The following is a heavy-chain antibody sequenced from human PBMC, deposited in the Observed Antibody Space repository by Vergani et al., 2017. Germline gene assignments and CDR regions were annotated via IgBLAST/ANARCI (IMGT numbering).Heavy chain of an antibody. CDR2: IVVGSGNT. D-gene: IGHD5-24*01. Sequence: QMQLVQSGPEVKKPGTSVKVSCKASGFTFTSSAMQWVRQARGQRLEWIGWIVVGSGNTNYAQKFQERVTITRDMSTSTAYMELSSLRSEDTAVYYCAAVPPVEMDTITPFDYGGQGTLVTVSS. V-gene: IGHV1-58*02. CDR3: AAVPPVEMDTITPFDY. J-gene: IGHJ4*02. CDR1: GFTFTSSA.